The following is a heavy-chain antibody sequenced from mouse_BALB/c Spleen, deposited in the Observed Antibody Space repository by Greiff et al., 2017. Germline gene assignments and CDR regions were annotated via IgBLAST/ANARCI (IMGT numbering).Heavy chain of an antibody. Sequence: EVMLVESGGGLVKLGGSLKLSCAASGFTFSSYYMSWVRQTPEKRLELVAAINSNGGSTYYPDTVKGRFTISRDNAKNTLYLQMSSLKSEDTALYYCTRVPPYYGSSYGGAMDYWGQGTSVTVSS. J-gene: IGHJ4*01. CDR2: INSNGGST. V-gene: IGHV5-6-2*01. D-gene: IGHD1-1*01. CDR1: GFTFSSYY. CDR3: TRVPPYYGSSYGGAMDY.